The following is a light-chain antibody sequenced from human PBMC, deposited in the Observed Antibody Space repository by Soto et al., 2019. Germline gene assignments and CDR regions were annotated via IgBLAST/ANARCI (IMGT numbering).Light chain of an antibody. CDR3: QHYNSYSEA. Sequence: DIQMTQSPSTLSGSVGDRVTITCRASQTISSWVAWYQQKPGKAPKLLIYKASTLKSGVPSRFSGSGSETEFTLTISSLQPDDFATYYCQHYNSYSEAFGQGTKVDIK. CDR2: KAS. J-gene: IGKJ1*01. V-gene: IGKV1-5*03. CDR1: QTISSW.